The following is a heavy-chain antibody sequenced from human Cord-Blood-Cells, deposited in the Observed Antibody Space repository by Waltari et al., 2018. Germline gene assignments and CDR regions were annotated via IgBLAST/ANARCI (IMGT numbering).Heavy chain of an antibody. V-gene: IGHV4-34*01. Sequence: QVQLQQWGAGLLKPSETLSLTCAVYGGSFSGYYWSWIRQPPGKGLEWIGEINHSGRTNYNPSLKSRVTISVDTSKNQFSLKLSSVTAADTAVYYWARQGVRGVIDYWGQGTLVTVSS. CDR3: ARQGVRGVIDY. CDR1: GGSFSGYY. CDR2: INHSGRT. J-gene: IGHJ4*02. D-gene: IGHD3-10*01.